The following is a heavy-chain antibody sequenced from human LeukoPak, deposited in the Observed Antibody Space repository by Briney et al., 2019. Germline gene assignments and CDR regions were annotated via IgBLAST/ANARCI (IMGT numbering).Heavy chain of an antibody. Sequence: GRSLRLSCAASGFTFSSYGMHWVRQAPGKGLEWVAVIWYDGSNKYYADSVKGRFTISRDNSKNTLYLQMNSLRAEDTAVYYCARCLAYCGGDCYDYWGQGTLVTASS. CDR3: ARCLAYCGGDCYDY. V-gene: IGHV3-33*01. D-gene: IGHD2-21*01. CDR1: GFTFSSYG. CDR2: IWYDGSNK. J-gene: IGHJ4*02.